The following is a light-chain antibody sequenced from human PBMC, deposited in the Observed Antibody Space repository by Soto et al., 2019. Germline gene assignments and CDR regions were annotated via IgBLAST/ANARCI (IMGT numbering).Light chain of an antibody. CDR3: HQRSNWPRT. J-gene: IGKJ5*01. CDR1: QSVSSY. Sequence: EIVLTQSPATLSLSPGERATLSCRASQSVSSYLGWSQQKPGQAPRLLIYDASNRATGIPARFSGSGSGTAVPLTISSLEPEDFAVYYCHQRSNWPRTFGQGTRLEIK. V-gene: IGKV3-11*01. CDR2: DAS.